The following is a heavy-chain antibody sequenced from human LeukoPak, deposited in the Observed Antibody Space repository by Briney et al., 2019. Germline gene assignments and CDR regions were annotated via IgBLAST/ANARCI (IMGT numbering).Heavy chain of an antibody. CDR1: GGSISSSSYY. CDR2: IYYSGST. CDR3: ARELSDSTSRQFYFDY. Sequence: SETLSLTCTVSGGSISSSSYYWGWIRQPPGKGLEWIGSIYYSGSTYYNPSLKSRVTISVDKSKNQFSLKLSSVTAADTAVYYCARELSDSTSRQFYFDYWGQGTLVTVSS. J-gene: IGHJ4*02. V-gene: IGHV4-39*07. D-gene: IGHD5/OR15-5a*01.